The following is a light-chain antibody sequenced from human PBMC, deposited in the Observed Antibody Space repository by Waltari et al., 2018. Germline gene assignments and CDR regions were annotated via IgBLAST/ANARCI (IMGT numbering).Light chain of an antibody. CDR2: GAS. Sequence: ETVMTQSPASLSVSPGERATLSCRASQTIRTNLAWYQHKPGQAPRLLIHGASTRAHGIPARFSGSGSGTEFTLTISSLQSEDSAVYYCQQYNNWPPGDTFGQGTRLEVK. V-gene: IGKV3-15*01. J-gene: IGKJ2*01. CDR3: QQYNNWPPGDT. CDR1: QTIRTN.